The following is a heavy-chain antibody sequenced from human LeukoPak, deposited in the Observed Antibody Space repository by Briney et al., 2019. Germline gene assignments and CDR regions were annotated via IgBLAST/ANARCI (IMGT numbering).Heavy chain of an antibody. J-gene: IGHJ5*02. CDR1: GYTFTSFG. CDR3: ARGGSDYRNPPPNWFDP. CDR2: ISPYNSNT. V-gene: IGHV1-18*01. D-gene: IGHD4-11*01. Sequence: ASVKVSCKASGYTFTSFGISWVRQAPGQGFEWMGWISPYNSNTNYAQKLQGRVTMTTDTSTSTAYMELRSLRSDDTAVYYCARGGSDYRNPPPNWFDPWGQGTLVTVSS.